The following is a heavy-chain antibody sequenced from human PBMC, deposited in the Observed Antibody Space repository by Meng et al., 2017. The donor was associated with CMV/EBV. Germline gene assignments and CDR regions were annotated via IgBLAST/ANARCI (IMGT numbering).Heavy chain of an antibody. Sequence: ASVKVSCKASGYTFTSYDINWVRQATGQGLEWMGWMNPNSGNTGYAQKFQGRVTITRNTSISTAYMELSSLRSEDTAVYSCAKGTGGCSSSCCYTYFDYWGQGTLVTVSS. CDR3: AKGTGGCSSSCCYTYFDY. D-gene: IGHD2-2*02. V-gene: IGHV1-8*03. J-gene: IGHJ4*02. CDR1: GYTFTSYD. CDR2: MNPNSGNT.